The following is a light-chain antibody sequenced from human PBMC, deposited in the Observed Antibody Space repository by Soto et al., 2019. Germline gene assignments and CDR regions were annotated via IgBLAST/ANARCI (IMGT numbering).Light chain of an antibody. CDR2: DVS. CDR3: SSYTSSSTVV. Sequence: QSALTQPASVSGSPGQSITITCTGTSSDVSGYNYVSWYQQHPGKAPKLMIYDVSNRPSGVSNRFSGSKSVNTASLTISGLQAEDEADYYCSSYTSSSTVVFGGGTKLTVL. CDR1: SSDVSGYNY. V-gene: IGLV2-14*01. J-gene: IGLJ2*01.